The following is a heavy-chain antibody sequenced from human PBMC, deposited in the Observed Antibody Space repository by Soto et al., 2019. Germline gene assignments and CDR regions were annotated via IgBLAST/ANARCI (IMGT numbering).Heavy chain of an antibody. CDR1: GFTFSSYW. Sequence: GGSLRLSCAASGFTFSSYWMSWVRQAPGKGLEWVANIKQDGSEKYHVDSVKGRFTISRDNAKNSLFLQMSTLRAEDTAVYYSVRACNSAHCPYYLDCWCQGSLVTVSS. CDR3: VRACNSAHCPYYLDC. J-gene: IGHJ4*02. V-gene: IGHV3-7*01. CDR2: IKQDGSEK. D-gene: IGHD2-2*01.